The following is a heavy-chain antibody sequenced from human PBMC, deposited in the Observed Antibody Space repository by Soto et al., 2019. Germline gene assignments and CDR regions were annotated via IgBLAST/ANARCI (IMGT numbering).Heavy chain of an antibody. Sequence: QVQLVESGGGVVQPGRSLRLSCAASGFTFSSYGMHWVRQAPGKGLEWVAVISYDGSNKYYADSVKGRFTISRDNSKNTLYLQMNSLRAEDTAVYYCAKDYVTYYDILTGPGIYYYYGMDVWGQGTTVTVSS. D-gene: IGHD3-9*01. CDR2: ISYDGSNK. CDR1: GFTFSSYG. CDR3: AKDYVTYYDILTGPGIYYYYGMDV. V-gene: IGHV3-30*18. J-gene: IGHJ6*02.